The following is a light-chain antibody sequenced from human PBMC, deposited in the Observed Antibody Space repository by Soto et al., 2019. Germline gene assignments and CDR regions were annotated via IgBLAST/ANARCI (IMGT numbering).Light chain of an antibody. CDR3: QQRYSWPPLT. V-gene: IGKV3-11*01. Sequence: EIVLTQSPATLSLSPGERATLSCRASQSVSSYLAWYQLKPGQAPRLLIYDASNRATGIPARFSGSGSGTDFKLTISSLEPEDFAVYYCQQRYSWPPLTFGGGTKVEIK. J-gene: IGKJ4*01. CDR1: QSVSSY. CDR2: DAS.